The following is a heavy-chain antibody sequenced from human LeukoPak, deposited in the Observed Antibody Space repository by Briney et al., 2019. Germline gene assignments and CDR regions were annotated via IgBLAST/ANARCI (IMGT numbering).Heavy chain of an antibody. V-gene: IGHV3-48*03. CDR1: RFAFSSHD. D-gene: IGHD3-10*01. Sequence: GGSLRLSCVASRFAFSSHDMNWVRQAPGKGLEWLSYISNSGRTIDSADSVKGRFTISRDNAKNSLYLQMNSLRAEDTAVYYCARDNYYKSGTFDCWGQGTLVTVSS. J-gene: IGHJ4*02. CDR3: ARDNYYKSGTFDC. CDR2: ISNSGRTI.